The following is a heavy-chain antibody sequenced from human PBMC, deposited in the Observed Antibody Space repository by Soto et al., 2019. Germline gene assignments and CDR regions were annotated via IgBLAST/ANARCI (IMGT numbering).Heavy chain of an antibody. CDR3: ARARNRGVTEFVDLDY. J-gene: IGHJ4*02. V-gene: IGHV1-69*06. Sequence: SVKVSCKASGGTFSIYAISWVLQAPVQGLEWMGGIIPIFGTANYAQKFQGRVTITADKSTSTAYMELSSLRSEDTAVYYCARARNRGVTEFVDLDYWGQGTLVTVSS. CDR2: IIPIFGTA. CDR1: GGTFSIYA. D-gene: IGHD3-10*01.